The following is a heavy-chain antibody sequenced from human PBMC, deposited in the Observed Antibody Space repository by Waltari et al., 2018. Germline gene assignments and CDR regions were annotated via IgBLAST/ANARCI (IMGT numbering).Heavy chain of an antibody. D-gene: IGHD6-13*01. Sequence: EVQLVESGGGLAQPGGSLSLYCAAYGLSFRTYRMTWVRQASGKGPEWVANIKQDGSEKYYMDSVKGRFTISRDNAKNSLYLQMNNLRVEDTAVYYCTRGGRDSSWYWRDWGQGTLVTVSS. J-gene: IGHJ4*02. V-gene: IGHV3-7*01. CDR3: TRGGRDSSWYWRD. CDR1: GLSFRTYR. CDR2: IKQDGSEK.